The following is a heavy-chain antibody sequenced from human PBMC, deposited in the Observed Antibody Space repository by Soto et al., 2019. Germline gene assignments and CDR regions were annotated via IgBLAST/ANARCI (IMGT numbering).Heavy chain of an antibody. CDR3: ATDLNTGDYGMDV. J-gene: IGHJ6*02. CDR1: GYTLTELS. CDR2: FDPEDGET. D-gene: IGHD5-18*01. Sequence: GAVTVSCKVSGYTLTELSMHWVRQAPGKGLEWMGGFDPEDGETTYAQKFQGRVTMTEDTSADTAYMELSSLRSEDTAVYYWATDLNTGDYGMDVWGQGTTVTVSS. V-gene: IGHV1-24*01.